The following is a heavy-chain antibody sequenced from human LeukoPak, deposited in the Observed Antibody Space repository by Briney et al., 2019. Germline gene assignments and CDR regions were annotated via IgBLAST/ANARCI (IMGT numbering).Heavy chain of an antibody. V-gene: IGHV3-43*01. D-gene: IGHD6-19*01. CDR3: AKDKGSGRYFDY. J-gene: IGHJ4*02. CDR2: INKRGDDI. CDR1: GFAFDHYS. Sequence: GGSLRLSCAASGFAFDHYSMHWVRQVPGKGLEWVSLINKRGDDIYYADSMKGRFTISRDNAKNSLYLQMNSLRAEDTALYYCAKDKGSGRYFDYWGQGTLVTVSS.